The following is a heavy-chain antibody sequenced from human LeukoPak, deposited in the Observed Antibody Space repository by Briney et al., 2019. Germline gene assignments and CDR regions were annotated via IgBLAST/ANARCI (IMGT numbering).Heavy chain of an antibody. Sequence: ASVKVSCKASGYTFTSYDINWVRQATGQGLEWMGWMNPNSGNTGCAQKFQGRVTMTRNTSISTAYMELSSLRSEDTAVYYCARGPSSSWEHDAFDIWGQGTMVTVSS. J-gene: IGHJ3*02. V-gene: IGHV1-8*01. D-gene: IGHD6-13*01. CDR3: ARGPSSSWEHDAFDI. CDR2: MNPNSGNT. CDR1: GYTFTSYD.